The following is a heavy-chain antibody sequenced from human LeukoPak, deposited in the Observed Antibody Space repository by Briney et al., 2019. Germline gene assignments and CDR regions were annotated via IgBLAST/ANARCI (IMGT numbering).Heavy chain of an antibody. Sequence: GGSLRLSCVASGFTCSSYAMHLVRQAPGKGLAWVAVRSFDGSNKGYADSVKGRFTISRDNSKNTLYLQLNSLRVEDTAVYYCARLWDSYGYLDYWGQGTLVTVSS. CDR1: GFTCSSYA. CDR2: RSFDGSNK. D-gene: IGHD5-18*01. J-gene: IGHJ4*02. V-gene: IGHV3-30-3*01. CDR3: ARLWDSYGYLDY.